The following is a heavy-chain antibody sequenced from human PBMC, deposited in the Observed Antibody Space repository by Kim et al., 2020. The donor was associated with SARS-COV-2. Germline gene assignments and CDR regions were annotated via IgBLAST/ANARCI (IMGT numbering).Heavy chain of an antibody. V-gene: IGHV4-39*01. D-gene: IGHD2-2*01. Sequence: SETLSLTCTVSGGSSSSSSYYWGWIRQPPGKGLEWIGSIYYSGSTYYNPSLKSRVTISVDTSKNQFSLKLSSVTAADTAVYYCARHSRIVVVPAAILAWGQGTLVTVSS. CDR1: GGSSSSSSYY. CDR3: ARHSRIVVVPAAILA. CDR2: IYYSGST. J-gene: IGHJ4*02.